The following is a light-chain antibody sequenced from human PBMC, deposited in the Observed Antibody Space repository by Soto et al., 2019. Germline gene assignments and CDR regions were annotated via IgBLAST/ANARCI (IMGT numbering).Light chain of an antibody. CDR1: SSNIGSNS. J-gene: IGLJ2*01. CDR2: DSS. CDR3: GAWDSSLGVLV. Sequence: QSVLTQPPSVSAAPGQKVSISCSGSSSNIGSNSVSWYHQLPGTAPRLLIYDSSQRPSGIPDRFSGSRSGTSATLGITGLQAGDEAEYYCGAWDSSLGVLVFGGGTKLTVL. V-gene: IGLV1-51*01.